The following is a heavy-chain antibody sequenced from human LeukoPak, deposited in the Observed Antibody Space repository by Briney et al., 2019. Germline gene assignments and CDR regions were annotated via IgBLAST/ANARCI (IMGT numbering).Heavy chain of an antibody. J-gene: IGHJ4*02. D-gene: IGHD2-21*01. Sequence: SETLSLTCSVPGGSIRSSYWTWIPQPPGKGLEWIASIYYSGSTNYNPSLKSRVTQSHDTSKNQFTLRMSSLTAADTAVYYCARGEDYCNCGNYWGQGTLVTVSS. CDR1: GGSIRSSY. V-gene: IGHV4-59*12. CDR3: ARGEDYCNCGNY. CDR2: IYYSGST.